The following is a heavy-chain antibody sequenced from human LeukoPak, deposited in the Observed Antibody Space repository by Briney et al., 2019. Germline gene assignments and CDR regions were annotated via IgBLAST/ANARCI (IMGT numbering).Heavy chain of an antibody. D-gene: IGHD3-22*01. CDR1: GFTFSDSA. V-gene: IGHV3-30*01. Sequence: GGSLRLSCAASGFTFSDSAMGWVRQAPGKGLEWVAVISYDGSNKYYADSVKGRFTISRDNSKNTLYLQMNSLRAEDTAVYYCANNPLYDSSGPPIYYFDYWGQGTLVTVSS. CDR2: ISYDGSNK. J-gene: IGHJ4*02. CDR3: ANNPLYDSSGPPIYYFDY.